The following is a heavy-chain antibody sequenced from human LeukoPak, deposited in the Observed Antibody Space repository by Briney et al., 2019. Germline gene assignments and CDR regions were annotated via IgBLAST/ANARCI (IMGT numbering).Heavy chain of an antibody. Sequence: GGSLRLSCAVSGFTFSRYWMHWVRQAPGKGLLWVSRINSDGSSTYYADSVKGRFTTSRDNAKNALHLQMNSLTAEDTAVYYCVLDLYSSFAFDIWGQGTMVTVSS. CDR3: VLDLYSSFAFDI. V-gene: IGHV3-74*01. CDR1: GFTFSRYW. J-gene: IGHJ3*02. D-gene: IGHD5-12*01. CDR2: INSDGSST.